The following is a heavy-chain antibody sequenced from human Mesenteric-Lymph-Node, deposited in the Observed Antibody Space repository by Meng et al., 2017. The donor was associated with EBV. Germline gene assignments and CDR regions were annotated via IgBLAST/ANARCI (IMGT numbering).Heavy chain of an antibody. D-gene: IGHD5-24*01. J-gene: IGHJ4*02. Sequence: HVPRQGPCPGRVNASGAPALTCGVVGGSINSSNWWSWVRQAPGKGLESVCQIYHNGDTNYNPSLQSRVLISVDKSKNQFSLRLNSVPAADTAVYYCARDVQMATIWGQGTLVTVSS. CDR1: GGSINSSNW. V-gene: IGHV4-4*02. CDR2: IYHNGDT. CDR3: ARDVQMATI.